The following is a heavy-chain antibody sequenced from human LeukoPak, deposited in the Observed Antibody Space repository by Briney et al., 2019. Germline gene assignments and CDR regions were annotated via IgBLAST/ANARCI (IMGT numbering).Heavy chain of an antibody. J-gene: IGHJ5*02. CDR1: GYTFTGYY. Sequence: ASVKVSCKASGYTFTGYYMHWVRQAPGQGLEWMGWINPNSGGTNYAQKFQGRVTMTRDTSISTAYMELSRLRSDDTAVYYCAREAGLRFLHARGFDPWGQGTLVTVSS. D-gene: IGHD3-3*01. CDR3: AREAGLRFLHARGFDP. CDR2: INPNSGGT. V-gene: IGHV1-2*02.